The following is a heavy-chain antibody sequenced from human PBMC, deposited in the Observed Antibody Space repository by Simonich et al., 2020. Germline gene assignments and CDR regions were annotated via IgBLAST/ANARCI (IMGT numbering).Heavy chain of an antibody. Sequence: QVQLVQSGAEVKKPGASVKVSCKASGYTFTGYYMPWVRQAPGQGLEWMGRKNPNSDGTNYAQKFQGRVTMTRDTSISTAYMELSRLRSDDTAVYYCASGWDWGFSHMSDYWGQGTLVTVSS. CDR1: GYTFTGYY. D-gene: IGHD7-27*01. V-gene: IGHV1-2*06. CDR2: KNPNSDGT. J-gene: IGHJ4*02. CDR3: ASGWDWGFSHMSDY.